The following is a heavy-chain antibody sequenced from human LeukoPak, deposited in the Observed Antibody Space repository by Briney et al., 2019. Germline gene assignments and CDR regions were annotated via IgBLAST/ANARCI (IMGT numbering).Heavy chain of an antibody. D-gene: IGHD2-21*02. CDR2: ISYDGRTK. CDR3: AKDACGGDCGCFDS. CDR1: TFNFSDYG. J-gene: IGHJ4*02. Sequence: PGRSLRLSCGDSTFNFSDYGMHWVRQAPGKGLEWLALISYDGRTKFYADSLKGRFTISRDISKDTLYLQINSLRPEDTAVYHCAKDACGGDCGCFDSWGQGTLITVSS. V-gene: IGHV3-30*18.